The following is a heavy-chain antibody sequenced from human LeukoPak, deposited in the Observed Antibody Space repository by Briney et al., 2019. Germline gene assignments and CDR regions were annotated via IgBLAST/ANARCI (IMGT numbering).Heavy chain of an antibody. D-gene: IGHD3-3*01. CDR1: GGAVNSYY. Sequence: SETLSLTCTVSGGAVNSYYWNWIRQTPGKGLEWIGDISHSGNTDYAPSLKSRVTMSLDTSKNQFALKLSSVSAADTALYYCARGFCSDEICQVFTHWGQGTLVTVSS. CDR2: ISHSGNT. J-gene: IGHJ4*02. V-gene: IGHV4-59*02. CDR3: ARGFCSDEICQVFTH.